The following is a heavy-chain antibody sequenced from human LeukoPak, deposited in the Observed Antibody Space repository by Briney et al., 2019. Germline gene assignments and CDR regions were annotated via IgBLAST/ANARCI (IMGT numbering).Heavy chain of an antibody. CDR1: GFTFRSYD. D-gene: IGHD3-10*01. Sequence: PGGSVRLSGAASGFTFRSYDMQWVRQGTGKGLEWVSAIGTAGDTYYPGSVKGRFTTSRENANNSLYVQMNSLRGGDTAVYYCAMGRGWGTIDIWGQGTMVTVSS. V-gene: IGHV3-13*04. J-gene: IGHJ3*02. CDR2: IGTAGDT. CDR3: AMGRGWGTIDI.